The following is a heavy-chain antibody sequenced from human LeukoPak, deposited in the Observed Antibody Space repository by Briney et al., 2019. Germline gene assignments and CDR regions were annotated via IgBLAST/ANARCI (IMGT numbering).Heavy chain of an antibody. J-gene: IGHJ4*02. Sequence: ASVKVSCKASGGTFSSYAISWVRQAPGQGLEWMGGIIPIFGTANYAQKFQGRVTITTDESTSTAYMELSSLRSEDTAVYYCARDQFIRYQLLLTFDYWGQGTLVTVSS. CDR3: ARDQFIRYQLLLTFDY. CDR1: GGTFSSYA. V-gene: IGHV1-69*05. D-gene: IGHD2-2*01. CDR2: IIPIFGTA.